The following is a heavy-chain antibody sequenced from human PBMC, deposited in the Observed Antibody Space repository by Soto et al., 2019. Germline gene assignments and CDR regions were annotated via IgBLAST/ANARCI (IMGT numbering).Heavy chain of an antibody. V-gene: IGHV3-48*02. Sequence: EVQLVESGGGLVQPGGSLRLSCVASGFTFSTYSMNWVRQAPGKGLEWISYISSSSSTTYADSVKGRFTISRDNAKNSLYRQMNCLRDEDTAVYYCARTIWSGYFQADYWGQGTLVTVSS. CDR3: ARTIWSGYFQADY. D-gene: IGHD3-3*01. CDR1: GFTFSTYS. CDR2: ISSSSSTT. J-gene: IGHJ4*02.